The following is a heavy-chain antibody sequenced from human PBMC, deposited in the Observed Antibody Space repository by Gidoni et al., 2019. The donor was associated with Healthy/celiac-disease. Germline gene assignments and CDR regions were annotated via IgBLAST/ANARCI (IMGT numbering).Heavy chain of an antibody. Sequence: QVQLRQWGAGLLKPSETLSLTCAVSGGSFSGYYWSWIRQPPGKGLEWIGEITHSGSTNYNPSLKSRVTISVDTSKNQFSLKLSSVTAADTAVYYCASVRQRYRDYWGQGTLVTVSS. D-gene: IGHD6-25*01. CDR1: GGSFSGYY. V-gene: IGHV4-34*01. J-gene: IGHJ4*02. CDR2: ITHSGST. CDR3: ASVRQRYRDY.